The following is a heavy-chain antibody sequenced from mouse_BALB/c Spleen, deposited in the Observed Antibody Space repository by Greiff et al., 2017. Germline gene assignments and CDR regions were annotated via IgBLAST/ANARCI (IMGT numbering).Heavy chain of an antibody. CDR2: INPSNGGT. CDR1: GYTSTSYW. Sequence: VQLQQPGAELVKPGASVKLSCKASGYTSTSYWMHWVKLRPGRGFEWIGEINPSNGGTNYNEKFKRKATLTVDKSSSTAYMQLSSLTSEDSAVYYCTIYYDYDDYAMDYWGQGTSVTVSS. D-gene: IGHD2-4*01. J-gene: IGHJ4*01. CDR3: TIYYDYDDYAMDY. V-gene: IGHV1S16*01.